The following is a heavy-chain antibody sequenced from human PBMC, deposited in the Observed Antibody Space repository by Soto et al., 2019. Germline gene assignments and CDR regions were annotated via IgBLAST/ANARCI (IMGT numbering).Heavy chain of an antibody. D-gene: IGHD3-3*01. J-gene: IGHJ6*02. Sequence: ASVKVSCKASGYTFTGYYMHWVRQAPGQGLEWMGWINPNSGGTNYAQKFQGWVTMTRDTSISTAYMELSRLRSDDTAVYYCARVKYYDFWSGYYEGNYGMDVWGQGTTVTVS. CDR2: INPNSGGT. CDR3: ARVKYYDFWSGYYEGNYGMDV. V-gene: IGHV1-2*04. CDR1: GYTFTGYY.